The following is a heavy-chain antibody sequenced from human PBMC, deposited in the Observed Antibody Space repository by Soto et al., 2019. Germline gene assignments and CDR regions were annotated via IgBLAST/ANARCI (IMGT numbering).Heavy chain of an antibody. Sequence: QVHLVESGGGVVQPGRSLRLSCAASGFTFSSYAMQWVRQAPDKGLEWVAVISYDGSNEYYADSVKGRFTISRDNSKNTLYLQKNSLRAEDTAVYYCARDDWVGTDSQPDYWGQGTLVTVSS. CDR2: ISYDGSNE. J-gene: IGHJ4*02. D-gene: IGHD2-21*02. V-gene: IGHV3-30-3*01. CDR3: ARDDWVGTDSQPDY. CDR1: GFTFSSYA.